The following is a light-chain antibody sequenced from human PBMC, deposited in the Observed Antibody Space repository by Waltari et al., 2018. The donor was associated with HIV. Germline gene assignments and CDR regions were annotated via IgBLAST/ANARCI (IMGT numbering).Light chain of an antibody. CDR3: VTWDGGLIAVV. V-gene: IGLV1-51*01. CDR2: DNN. CDR1: NSNIGKNF. Sequence: QSVLTQPPSVSATPGQTVPISCSGSNSNIGKNFVSWYQQLPGAAPKLLIFDNNQRPAGISDRFSGSKSGTSATLDIVGLQTGDEADYYCVTWDGGLIAVVFGGGTKLTVL. J-gene: IGLJ2*01.